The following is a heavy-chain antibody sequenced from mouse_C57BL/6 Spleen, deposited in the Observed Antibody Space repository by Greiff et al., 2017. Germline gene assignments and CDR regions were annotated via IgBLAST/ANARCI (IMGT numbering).Heavy chain of an antibody. J-gene: IGHJ2*01. CDR3: ARHEDKGLGY. CDR1: GYTFTEYS. CDR2: FYPGSGSI. V-gene: IGHV1-62-2*01. Sequence: QVQLQQSGAELVKPGASVTLSCKASGYTFTEYSIHWVKQRSGQGLGWIGWFYPGSGSIKYNEKFKDKATLTADTSSSTVYMELSRLTSEDTAVYFCARHEDKGLGYWGQGTTLTVSS.